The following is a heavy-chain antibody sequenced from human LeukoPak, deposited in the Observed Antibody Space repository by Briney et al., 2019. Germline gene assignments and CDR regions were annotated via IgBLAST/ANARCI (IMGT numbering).Heavy chain of an antibody. J-gene: IGHJ4*02. D-gene: IGHD3-16*01. CDR1: GGSISSSSYY. CDR2: IYYSGST. Sequence: PSETLSLTCIVSGGSISSSSYYWGWIRQPPGKGLEWIGSIYYSGSTYYNPSLKSRVTISVDTSKNQFSLKLSSVTAADTAVYYCARDGGGEAPWGQGTLVTVSS. CDR3: ARDGGGEAP. V-gene: IGHV4-39*07.